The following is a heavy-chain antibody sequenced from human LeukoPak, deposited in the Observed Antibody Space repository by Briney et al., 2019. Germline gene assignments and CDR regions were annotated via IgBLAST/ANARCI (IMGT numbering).Heavy chain of an antibody. J-gene: IGHJ3*02. Sequence: GGSLRLSCAASGFTFSSYAMHWVRQAPGKGLEWVAVISYDGSNKYYADSVKGRFTISRDNSKNTLYLQMNSLRAEDTAVYCCARAKVRSSGWLDAFDIWGQGTMVTVSS. CDR2: ISYDGSNK. D-gene: IGHD6-19*01. CDR1: GFTFSSYA. V-gene: IGHV3-30-3*01. CDR3: ARAKVRSSGWLDAFDI.